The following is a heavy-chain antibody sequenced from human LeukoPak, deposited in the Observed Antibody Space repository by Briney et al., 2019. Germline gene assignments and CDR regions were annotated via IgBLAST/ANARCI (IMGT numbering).Heavy chain of an antibody. J-gene: IGHJ6*03. V-gene: IGHV3-30*18. D-gene: IGHD3-16*01. CDR2: ISYDGSNK. CDR1: GFTFSSYG. CDR3: ANTARHPLGDSFIVAYYYYMDV. Sequence: PGGSLRLSCAASGFTFSSYGMHWVRQAPGKGLEWVAVISYDGSNKYYADSVKGRFTISRDNSKNTLYLQMNSLRAEDTAVYYCANTARHPLGDSFIVAYYYYMDVWGKGTTVTVSS.